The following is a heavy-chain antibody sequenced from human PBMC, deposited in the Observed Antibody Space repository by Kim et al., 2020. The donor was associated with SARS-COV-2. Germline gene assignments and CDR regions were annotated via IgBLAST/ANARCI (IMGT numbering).Heavy chain of an antibody. CDR3: ARDDSSSWYPLYGMDV. J-gene: IGHJ6*02. Sequence: ESVKGRFTMPRDNAKNTLYRQMNSLRAEETAVYYCARDDSSSWYPLYGMDVWGQGTTVTVSS. D-gene: IGHD6-13*01. V-gene: IGHV3-11*05.